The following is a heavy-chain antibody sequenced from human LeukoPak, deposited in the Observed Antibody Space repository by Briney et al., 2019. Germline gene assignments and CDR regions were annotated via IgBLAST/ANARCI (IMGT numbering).Heavy chain of an antibody. D-gene: IGHD1-20*01. Sequence: SQTLSLTCTVSGGSISSGDYYWSWIRQPPGKGLEWSGYIYYSGSTYYNPSLKSRVTISVDTSKNQFSLKLSSVTAADTAVYYCARDPYNWNDLSDAFDIWGQGTMVTVSS. CDR2: IYYSGST. J-gene: IGHJ3*02. CDR3: ARDPYNWNDLSDAFDI. CDR1: GGSISSGDYY. V-gene: IGHV4-30-4*01.